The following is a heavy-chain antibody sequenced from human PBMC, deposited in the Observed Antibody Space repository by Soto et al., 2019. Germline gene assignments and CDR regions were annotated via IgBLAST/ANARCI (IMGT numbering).Heavy chain of an antibody. D-gene: IGHD6-19*01. CDR1: GFTFSSYA. Sequence: GGSLRLSCAASGFTFSSYAMSWVRQAPGKGLEWVSAISGSGGSTYYADSVKGHVTISADKSISTAYLQWSSLKASDTAMYYCARQGKGHGISVANYYYGMDVWGQGTTVTVSS. CDR2: ISGSGGST. CDR3: ARQGKGHGISVANYYYGMDV. J-gene: IGHJ6*02. V-gene: IGHV3-23*01.